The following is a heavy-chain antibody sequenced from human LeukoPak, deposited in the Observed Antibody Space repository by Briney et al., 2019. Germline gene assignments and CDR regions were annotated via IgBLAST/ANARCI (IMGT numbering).Heavy chain of an antibody. CDR3: ARGGSRGSFDN. J-gene: IGHJ4*02. V-gene: IGHV3-7*04. D-gene: IGHD1-26*01. CDR1: GVTFESYW. Sequence: GSLRLSCAASGVTFESYWMAWVRQAPGEGLEWVAHIKEGGSETYYVDSVKGRFTISRDNAKSSLYLQMNGLRVEDTAIYYCARGGSRGSFDNWGQGALVTVSS. CDR2: IKEGGSET.